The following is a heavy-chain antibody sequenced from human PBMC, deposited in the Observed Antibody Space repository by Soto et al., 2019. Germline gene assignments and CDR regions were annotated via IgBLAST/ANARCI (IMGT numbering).Heavy chain of an antibody. CDR2: INHDRVT. CDR3: ARSGGRLGHFFYGLGV. Sequence: QVQLQQWGAGLLKPSETLSLTCGVYGGSFRGYFWTWIRQPPGKGLEWIGEINHDRVTNYNPSLKSRLTILEDTPKSQFSLKLTSVTAADTAVYFCARSGGRLGHFFYGLGVWGQGTTVTVSS. D-gene: IGHD3-10*01. V-gene: IGHV4-34*01. CDR1: GGSFRGYF. J-gene: IGHJ6*02.